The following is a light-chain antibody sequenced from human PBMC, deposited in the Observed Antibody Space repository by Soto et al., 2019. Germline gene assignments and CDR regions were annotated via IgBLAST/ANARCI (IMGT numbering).Light chain of an antibody. CDR3: PSYTSSSTLHVV. J-gene: IGLJ2*01. CDR2: DVS. Sequence: QSALTQPASVSGSPGQSITISCTGTSSDVGGYNYVSWYQQHPGKAPKLMIYDVSNRPSGVSNRFSGSKSGNTASLTISGLHAEDEADYYCPSYTSSSTLHVVFGGGTQLTVL. CDR1: SSDVGGYNY. V-gene: IGLV2-14*01.